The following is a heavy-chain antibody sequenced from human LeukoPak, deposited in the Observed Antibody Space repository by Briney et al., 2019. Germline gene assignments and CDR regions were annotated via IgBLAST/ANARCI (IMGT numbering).Heavy chain of an antibody. J-gene: IGHJ5*02. CDR2: IIPIFGTA. V-gene: IGHV1-69*05. Sequence: GASVKVSCXASGGTFSSYAISWVRLAPGQGLEWMGRIIPIFGTANYAQKFQGRVTITTDESTSTAYMELSSLRSEDTAVYYCARDQPGYDILTGYSWFDPWGQGTLVTVSS. CDR1: GGTFSSYA. D-gene: IGHD3-9*01. CDR3: ARDQPGYDILTGYSWFDP.